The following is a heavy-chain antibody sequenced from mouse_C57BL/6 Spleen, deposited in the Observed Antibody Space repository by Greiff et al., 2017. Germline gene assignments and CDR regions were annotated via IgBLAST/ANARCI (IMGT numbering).Heavy chain of an antibody. J-gene: IGHJ4*01. V-gene: IGHV5-17*01. D-gene: IGHD1-1*01. Sequence: EVQGVESGGGLVKPGGSLKLSCAASGLTFSDYGMHWVRQAPEKGLEWVAYISSGSSTIYYADTVKGRFTISRDNAKNTLFLQMTSLRSEDTAMYYCARGVLRYMDYWGQGTSVTVSS. CDR2: ISSGSSTI. CDR1: GLTFSDYG. CDR3: ARGVLRYMDY.